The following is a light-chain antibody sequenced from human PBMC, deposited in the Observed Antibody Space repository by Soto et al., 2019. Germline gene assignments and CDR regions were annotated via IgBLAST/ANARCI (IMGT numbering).Light chain of an antibody. CDR2: DAS. J-gene: IGKJ1*01. Sequence: EIVLTQSPATLSLSPGERATLSCRASQSVSSYLAWYKQKPGQAPRLLIYDASNRATGIPARFSGSGSGTDFTLTISRLEPDDFAVYYCQQRSNWWTFGQGTKVEIK. CDR1: QSVSSY. CDR3: QQRSNWWT. V-gene: IGKV3-11*01.